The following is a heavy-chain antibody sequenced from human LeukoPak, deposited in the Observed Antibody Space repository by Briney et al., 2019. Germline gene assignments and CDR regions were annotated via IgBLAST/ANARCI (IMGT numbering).Heavy chain of an antibody. J-gene: IGHJ5*02. CDR1: GFIFSDYY. CDR2: ITTSGTTI. Sequence: GGSLRLSCAASGFIFSDYYMSWIRQAPGKGLEWVSYITTSGTTIYYADSVKGRFTISRDNAKNSLYLQMNSLRAEDTAVYYCARSPVLRFLEWLRFDPWGQGTLVTVSS. D-gene: IGHD3-3*01. V-gene: IGHV3-11*04. CDR3: ARSPVLRFLEWLRFDP.